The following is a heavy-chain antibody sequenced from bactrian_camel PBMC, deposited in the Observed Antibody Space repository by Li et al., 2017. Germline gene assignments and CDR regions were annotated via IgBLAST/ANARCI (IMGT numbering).Heavy chain of an antibody. V-gene: IGHV3S40*01. Sequence: VQLVESGGGLVQPGESLRLSCAASGFTFSTSGMSWVRQAPGKGLEWVSAIDSGGGSTYYADSVTGRFTVSRDNAKNTLYLQMNSLKTEDTAMYYCTKGVGGTPYNWGQGTQVTVS. CDR3: TKGVGGTPYN. CDR2: IDSGGGST. D-gene: IGHD6*01. CDR1: GFTFSTSG. J-gene: IGHJ4*01.